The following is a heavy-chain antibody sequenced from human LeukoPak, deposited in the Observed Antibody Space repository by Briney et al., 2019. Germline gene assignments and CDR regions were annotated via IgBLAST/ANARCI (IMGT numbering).Heavy chain of an antibody. J-gene: IGHJ6*02. Sequence: PGGSLRLSCAASGFDFSNYAMSWVRQAPGKGPEWVSAITGGGYDTFHADSVKGRFTISRDNSKNTLYLQMNSLRAEDTAVYYCARVQQRQWLVLGYYYYGMDVWGQGTTVTVSS. CDR3: ARVQQRQWLVLGYYYYGMDV. D-gene: IGHD6-19*01. CDR2: ITGGGYDT. V-gene: IGHV3-23*01. CDR1: GFDFSNYA.